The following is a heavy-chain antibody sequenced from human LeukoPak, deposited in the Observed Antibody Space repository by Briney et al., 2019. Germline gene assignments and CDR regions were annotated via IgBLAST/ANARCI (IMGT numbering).Heavy chain of an antibody. CDR1: GGTFSSYA. D-gene: IGHD2-21*01. CDR2: IIPIFGTA. J-gene: IGHJ4*02. Sequence: ASVKVSCKASGGTFSSYAISWVRQAPGQGLEWMGGIIPIFGTANYAQKFQGGVTITADESTSTAYMELSSLRSDDTAVYFCASYPRSIPTPPFDYWGRGTLVTVSS. V-gene: IGHV1-69*13. CDR3: ASYPRSIPTPPFDY.